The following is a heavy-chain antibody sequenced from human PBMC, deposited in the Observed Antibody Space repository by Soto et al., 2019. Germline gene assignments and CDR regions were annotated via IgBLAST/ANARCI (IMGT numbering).Heavy chain of an antibody. J-gene: IGHJ4*02. CDR1: GDSVSSNSAA. D-gene: IGHD3-9*01. V-gene: IGHV6-1*01. CDR3: ARELLYDILTGYYYFDY. CDR2: TYYRSKWYN. Sequence: SQTLSLTCAISGDSVSSNSAAWNWIRQSPSRGLEWLGRTYYRSKWYNDYAVSVKSRITINPDTSKNQFSLQLNSVTPEDTAVYYCARELLYDILTGYYYFDYWGQGTLVTVSS.